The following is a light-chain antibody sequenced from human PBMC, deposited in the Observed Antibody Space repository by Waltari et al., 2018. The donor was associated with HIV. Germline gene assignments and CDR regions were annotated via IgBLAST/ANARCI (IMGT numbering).Light chain of an antibody. CDR3: SSYAPSDSLV. Sequence: QSALTQPASVSGSPGQSITISCTGTNSDVGRVTLVSWYQHHPGQPPKLIIYEVSKWPSGVSNRFSGSKSGNTASLTISGLQADDEADYYCSSYAPSDSLVFGGGTKLTVL. CDR1: NSDVGRVTL. CDR2: EVS. V-gene: IGLV2-23*02. J-gene: IGLJ3*02.